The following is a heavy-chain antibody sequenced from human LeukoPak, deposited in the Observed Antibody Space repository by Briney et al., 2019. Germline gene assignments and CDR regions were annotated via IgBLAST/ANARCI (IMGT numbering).Heavy chain of an antibody. CDR1: GDSISSFH. CDR3: ARVGYTSGWFTKSHDY. V-gene: IGHV4-4*07. CDR2: IYTSVST. D-gene: IGHD6-19*01. Sequence: PSETLSLTCTVSGDSISSFHWSWIRQPAGKGLEWIGRIYTSVSTNYNPSLKSRVTMSVDTSKNQFSLKLSSVTAADTAVYYCARVGYTSGWFTKSHDYWGQGTLVTVSS. J-gene: IGHJ4*02.